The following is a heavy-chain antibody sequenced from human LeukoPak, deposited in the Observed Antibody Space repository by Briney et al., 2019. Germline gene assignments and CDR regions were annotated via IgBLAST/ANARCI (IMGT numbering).Heavy chain of an antibody. CDR2: ISAYNGNT. D-gene: IGHD3-9*01. J-gene: IGHJ4*02. V-gene: IGHV1-18*01. CDR3: ARDPQYYDILTGYYSGGSDY. CDR1: GYTFTSYG. Sequence: ASVKVSCKASGYTFTSYGISWVRQAPGQGLEWMGWISAYNGNTNYAQKLQGRVTMTTDTSTSTAYMELRSLRSDDTAAYYCARDPQYYDILTGYYSGGSDYWGQGTLVTVSS.